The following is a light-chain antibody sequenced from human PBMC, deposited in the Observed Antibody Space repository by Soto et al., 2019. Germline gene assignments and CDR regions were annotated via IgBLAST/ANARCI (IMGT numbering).Light chain of an antibody. Sequence: EIVLTQSPGTLSLSPGERATLSCRASQSVSRSNLAWYHQKPGQTPRLLTYGASSRATGIPDRFSGSGSGTDFTLTISRLEPEDFAVYYCQQYGSSPTTFGQGTKVEIK. J-gene: IGKJ1*01. CDR1: QSVSRSN. CDR3: QQYGSSPTT. V-gene: IGKV3-20*01. CDR2: GAS.